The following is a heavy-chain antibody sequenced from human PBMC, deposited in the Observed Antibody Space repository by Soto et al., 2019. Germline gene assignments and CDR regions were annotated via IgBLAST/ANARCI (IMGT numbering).Heavy chain of an antibody. CDR2: ISAYNGNT. D-gene: IGHD3-22*01. Sequence: ASVKVSCKASGYTFTSYGISWVRQAPGQGLEWMGWISAYNGNTNYAQKLQGRVTMTTDTSTSTAYMELRSLRSDDTAVYYCASIGPDYYDSSGPPLGYWGQGTLVTV. J-gene: IGHJ4*02. CDR1: GYTFTSYG. CDR3: ASIGPDYYDSSGPPLGY. V-gene: IGHV1-18*01.